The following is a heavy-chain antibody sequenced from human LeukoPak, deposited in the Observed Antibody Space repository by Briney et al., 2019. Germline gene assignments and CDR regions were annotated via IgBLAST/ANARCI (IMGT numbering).Heavy chain of an antibody. J-gene: IGHJ4*02. CDR2: IYSDENT. Sequence: GGSLRLFCAGSGFTVSSNYMNWVRQAPGKGLEWVASIYSDENTYYADSVKGRFTISRDNSRNTVYLQMNRLRAEDTAVYFCARGGKTRAPHYWGQGTLVTVS. V-gene: IGHV3-53*01. CDR3: ARGGKTRAPHY. CDR1: GFTVSSNY.